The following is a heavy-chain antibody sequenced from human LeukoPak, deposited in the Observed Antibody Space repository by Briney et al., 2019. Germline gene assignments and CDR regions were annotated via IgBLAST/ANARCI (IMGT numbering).Heavy chain of an antibody. D-gene: IGHD3-22*01. V-gene: IGHV1-24*01. CDR3: ATLTLDYYDSSGPFDY. CDR1: GYTLTELS. Sequence: ASVKVSCKVSGYTLTELSMHWVRQAPGKGLEWMGGFDPEDGETIYAQKFQGRVTMTEDTSTDTAYMELSSLRSEDTAVYYCATLTLDYYDSSGPFDYWGQGTLAPSPQ. J-gene: IGHJ4*02. CDR2: FDPEDGET.